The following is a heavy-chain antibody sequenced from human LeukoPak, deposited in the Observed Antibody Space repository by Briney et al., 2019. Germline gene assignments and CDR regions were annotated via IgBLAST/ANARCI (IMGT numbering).Heavy chain of an antibody. V-gene: IGHV3-15*01. CDR1: GFPFSNAW. J-gene: IGHJ4*02. D-gene: IGHD3-3*01. CDR2: IKRKTDGGTT. CDR3: TTDGRGGFWSGYY. Sequence: PGGSLRLSCAASGFPFSNAWMSWVRQAPGKGLEWVGRIKRKTDGGTTDYAAPVKDRFTISRDDSKNTLYLQMNSLKTEDTAVYYCTTDGRGGFWSGYYLGQGTLVTVSS.